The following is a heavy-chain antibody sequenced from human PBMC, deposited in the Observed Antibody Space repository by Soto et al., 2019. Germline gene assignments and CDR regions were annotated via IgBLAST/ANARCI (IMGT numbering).Heavy chain of an antibody. V-gene: IGHV1-69*01. J-gene: IGHJ6*02. CDR3: ARSVSFRYQLLKRGMDV. CDR1: GGIFSSYA. CDR2: IIPIFATA. Sequence: QVQLVQFGADVKKPGSSVKVSCKASGGIFSSYAISWVRQAPGQGLEWMGGIIPIFATANYAQKFQGRVMITVDESTSTAYMELSSLRSEDTAVYYCARSVSFRYQLLKRGMDVWGQGTTVTVSS. D-gene: IGHD2-2*01.